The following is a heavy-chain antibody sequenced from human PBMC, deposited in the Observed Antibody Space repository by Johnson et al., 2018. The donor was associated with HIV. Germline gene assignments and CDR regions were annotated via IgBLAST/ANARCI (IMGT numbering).Heavy chain of an antibody. J-gene: IGHJ3*02. D-gene: IGHD2-15*01. CDR3: AKDHPVVAERTGAFDI. CDR1: GFTFSSYG. V-gene: IGHV3-30*02. Sequence: QVQLVESGGGVVQPGGSLRLSCAASGFTFSSYGMHWVRQAPGKGLEWVAFIRYDGSNKYYADSVKGRFTISRDNSKNTLYLQMNSLRAEDTAVYYCAKDHPVVAERTGAFDIWGQGTMVTVSS. CDR2: IRYDGSNK.